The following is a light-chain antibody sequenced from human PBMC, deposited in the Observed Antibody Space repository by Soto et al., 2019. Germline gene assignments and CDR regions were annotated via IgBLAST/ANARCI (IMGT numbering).Light chain of an antibody. J-gene: IGKJ5*01. CDR3: MQALQTPIT. CDR1: QSLLYSNGYNY. Sequence: DIVMTQSPLSLPVTPGEPVSISCRSSQSLLYSNGYNYLDWYLQKPGQSPQLLIYLGSNRASGVPDRFSGSGSGTDFTLKISRVEAEDVGVYYCMQALQTPITFGQGTRLEIK. V-gene: IGKV2-28*01. CDR2: LGS.